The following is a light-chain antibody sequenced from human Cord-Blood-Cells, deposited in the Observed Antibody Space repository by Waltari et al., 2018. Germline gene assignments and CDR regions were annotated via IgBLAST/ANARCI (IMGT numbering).Light chain of an antibody. CDR2: EDN. V-gene: IGLV6-57*03. CDR1: SGSIATNN. Sequence: NFMLTQPHSVSESPGMPVTISCTRSSGSIATNNVQWYQQRPGSAPTTVIYEDNQRPSGVPDRFSGSIDSSSNSASLTISGLKTEDEADYYCQSYDSSNQVFGGGTKLTVL. J-gene: IGLJ3*02. CDR3: QSYDSSNQV.